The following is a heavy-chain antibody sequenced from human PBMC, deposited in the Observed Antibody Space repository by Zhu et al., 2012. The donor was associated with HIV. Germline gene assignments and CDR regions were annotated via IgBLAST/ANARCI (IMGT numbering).Heavy chain of an antibody. Sequence: QVQLQESGPRLVKPSETLSLTCSVSGAYISSTSYYWGWIRQPPGKGLEWIGSVFYSGSTNYNPSLKSPVTISLDTPKNKISLKLTSVTAADTAVYYCARGGGXGAGYFNYWGQGILVTVSS. CDR2: VFYSGST. CDR3: ARGGGXGAGYFNY. J-gene: IGHJ4*02. V-gene: IGHV4-39*07. D-gene: IGHD3-9*01. CDR1: GAYISSTSYY.